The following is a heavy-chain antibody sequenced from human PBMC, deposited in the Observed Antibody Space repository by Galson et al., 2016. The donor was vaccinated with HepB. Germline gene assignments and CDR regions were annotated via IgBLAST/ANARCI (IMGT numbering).Heavy chain of an antibody. V-gene: IGHV3-9*01. Sequence: SLRLSCAASGFTFDDYGMHWVRQAPGKGLEWVSGISWNSGSIAYEDSVKGRFTISRDNAKNSLYLQMSSLRAEDTALYYCAKDFYGDNAFDYWGQGTLVTVSS. CDR2: ISWNSGSI. CDR3: AKDFYGDNAFDY. D-gene: IGHD4/OR15-4a*01. CDR1: GFTFDDYG. J-gene: IGHJ4*02.